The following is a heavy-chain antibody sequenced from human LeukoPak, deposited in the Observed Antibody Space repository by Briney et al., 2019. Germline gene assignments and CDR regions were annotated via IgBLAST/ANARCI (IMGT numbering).Heavy chain of an antibody. CDR2: IRKKGYGETT. CDR1: GFTFGDDA. Sequence: GGSLRLSCTASGFTFGDDAWSWFRQAPGKGLEWICFIRKKGYGETTDYAASVRGRFTIPRDDAKSIAYLQMNSPKTEDTALYYCSRGLHDYGDSNYYFDQWGRGTLVTVSS. D-gene: IGHD4-17*01. CDR3: SRGLHDYGDSNYYFDQ. V-gene: IGHV3-49*03. J-gene: IGHJ4*02.